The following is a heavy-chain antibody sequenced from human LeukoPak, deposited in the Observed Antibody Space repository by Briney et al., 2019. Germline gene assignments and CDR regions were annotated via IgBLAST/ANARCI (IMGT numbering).Heavy chain of an antibody. CDR2: IKSKTDGGTT. Sequence: GGSLRLSCAASGFTFSNAWMSWVRQAPGKGLEWVGRIKSKTDGGTTDYAAPVKGRFTISRDDPKNTLYLQMNSLETEDTAVYYCTTVAAADQVDYWGQGTLVTVSS. CDR1: GFTFSNAW. D-gene: IGHD6-13*01. J-gene: IGHJ4*02. CDR3: TTVAAADQVDY. V-gene: IGHV3-15*01.